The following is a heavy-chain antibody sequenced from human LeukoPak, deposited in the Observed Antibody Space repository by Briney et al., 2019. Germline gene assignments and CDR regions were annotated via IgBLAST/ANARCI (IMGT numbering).Heavy chain of an antibody. CDR1: GFTFGSYA. D-gene: IGHD1-26*01. V-gene: IGHV3-7*03. J-gene: IGHJ4*02. CDR3: VRSGGY. CDR2: IKEDGSEK. Sequence: QPGGSLRLSCAASGFTFGSYAMNWVRQAPGKGLEWVANIKEDGSEKYYVDSVKGRFTISRDNAKNSLCLQMNSLRAEDTAIYYCVRSGGYWGQGTLVTVSS.